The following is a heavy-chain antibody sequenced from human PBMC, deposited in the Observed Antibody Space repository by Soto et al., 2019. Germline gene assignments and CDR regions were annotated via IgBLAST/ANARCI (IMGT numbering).Heavy chain of an antibody. CDR3: ARDRYSGYDTFYYYYYGMDV. CDR2: IYYSGST. V-gene: IGHV4-30-4*01. CDR1: GGSISSGDYY. J-gene: IGHJ6*02. Sequence: KASETLSLTCTVSGGSISSGDYYWSWIRQPPGKGLEWIGYIYYSGSTYYNPSLKSRVTISVDTSKNQFSLKLSSVTAADTAVYYCARDRYSGYDTFYYYYYGMDVWGQGTTVIVSS. D-gene: IGHD5-12*01.